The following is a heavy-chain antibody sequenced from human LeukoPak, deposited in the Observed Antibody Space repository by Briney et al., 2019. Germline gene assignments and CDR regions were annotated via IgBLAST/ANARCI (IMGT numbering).Heavy chain of an antibody. CDR1: GGSISSSSYY. CDR3: ARDLGSGWYASGPYYFDY. J-gene: IGHJ4*02. D-gene: IGHD6-19*01. V-gene: IGHV4-39*07. Sequence: SETLSLTCTVSGGSISSSSYYWGWIRQPPGKGLEWIGSIYYSGSTYYNPSLKSRVTISVDTSKNQFSLKLSSVTAADTAVYYCARDLGSGWYASGPYYFDYWGQGTLVTVSS. CDR2: IYYSGST.